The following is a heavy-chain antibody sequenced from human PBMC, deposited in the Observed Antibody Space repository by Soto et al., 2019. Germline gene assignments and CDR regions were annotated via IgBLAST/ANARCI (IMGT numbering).Heavy chain of an antibody. CDR1: GGSISSYY. Sequence: QVQLQESGPGLVKPSETLSLTCTVSGGSISSYYWSWIRQPPGKGLEWIGCFYYSGSTNYNPSLNIRATLAVHTRKTLFSVRRGAGSAAATAVYCCARRAGAAAAYRGEGYFSLWGRGTLVTVSP. J-gene: IGHJ2*01. CDR2: FYYSGST. CDR3: ARRAGAAAAYRGEGYFSL. D-gene: IGHD6-13*01. V-gene: IGHV4-59*08.